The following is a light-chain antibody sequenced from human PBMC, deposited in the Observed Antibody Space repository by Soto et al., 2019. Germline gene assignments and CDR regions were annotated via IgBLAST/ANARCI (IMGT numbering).Light chain of an antibody. CDR2: AAS. J-gene: IGKJ4*01. Sequence: DIQMTQSPSSVSASVGDRVTFTCRASQGISSWLAWYQQTPGKAPKLLIYAASTLQSVVPSRFSGSGGGTDFTLTSSLLQHEDVATYSCQQTNRSPSFGGGTKVEIK. V-gene: IGKV1-12*02. CDR1: QGISSW. CDR3: QQTNRSPS.